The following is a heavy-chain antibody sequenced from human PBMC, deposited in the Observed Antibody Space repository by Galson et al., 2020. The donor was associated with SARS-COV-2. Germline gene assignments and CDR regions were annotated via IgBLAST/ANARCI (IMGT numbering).Heavy chain of an antibody. CDR1: GFTFSSYA. Sequence: GGSLRLSCAASGFTFSSYAMSWVRQAPGKGLEWVSAISGSGGSTYYADSVKGRFTISRDNSTNTLYLQMNSLRAEDTAVYYCARVDTAMDYFDYWGQGTLVTVSS. CDR2: ISGSGGST. D-gene: IGHD5-18*01. J-gene: IGHJ4*02. CDR3: ARVDTAMDYFDY. V-gene: IGHV3-23*01.